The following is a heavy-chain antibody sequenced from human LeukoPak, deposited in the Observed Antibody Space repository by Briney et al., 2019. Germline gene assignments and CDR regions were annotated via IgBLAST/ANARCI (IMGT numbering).Heavy chain of an antibody. D-gene: IGHD3-16*01. J-gene: IGHJ5*02. CDR3: ARDYRGTAWFDP. V-gene: IGHV1-2*02. CDR2: INPNSGGT. CDR1: GYTFTGYY. Sequence: ASVKVSCKASGYTFTGYYMHWVRPAPGQGLEWMGWINPNSGGTNYAQKFQGRVTMTRDTSISTACMELSRLRSDDTAVYYCARDYRGTAWFDPWGQGTLVTVSS.